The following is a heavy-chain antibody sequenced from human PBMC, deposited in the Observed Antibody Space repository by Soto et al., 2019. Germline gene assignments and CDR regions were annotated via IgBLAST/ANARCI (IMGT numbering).Heavy chain of an antibody. D-gene: IGHD3-16*01. Sequence: ASVKVSCKASGYTFTSYGISWVRQAPGQGLEWMGWISAYNGNTNYAQKLQGRVTMTTDTSTSTAYMELRSLRSDDTAVYYCARVGVFLGTVNWFVPCCQATLVNVAT. CDR1: GYTFTSYG. V-gene: IGHV1-18*01. J-gene: IGHJ5*02. CDR2: ISAYNGNT. CDR3: ARVGVFLGTVNWFVP.